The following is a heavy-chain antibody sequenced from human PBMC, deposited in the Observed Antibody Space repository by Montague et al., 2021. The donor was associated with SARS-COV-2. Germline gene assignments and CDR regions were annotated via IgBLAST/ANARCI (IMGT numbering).Heavy chain of an antibody. CDR3: ASQDYDTLTGFRYHYYGMDV. CDR2: IYSDESHT. V-gene: IGHV3-23*03. D-gene: IGHD3-9*01. J-gene: IGHJ6*02. Sequence: SLRLSCAASGVNFRSYVMSWVRQVPGKGLEWVSGIYSDESHTNYAGSVKGRFTISRDNSKNMVYLEMSHLRAEDTAVYYCASQDYDTLTGFRYHYYGMDVWGQGTTVTVSS. CDR1: GVNFRSYV.